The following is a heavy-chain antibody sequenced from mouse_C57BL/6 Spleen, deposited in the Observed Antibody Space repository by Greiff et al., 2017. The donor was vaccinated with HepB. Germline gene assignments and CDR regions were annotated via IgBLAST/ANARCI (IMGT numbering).Heavy chain of an antibody. V-gene: IGHV5-4*01. CDR1: GFTFSSYA. Sequence: EVQRVESGGGLVKPGGSLKLSCAASGFTFSSYAMSWVRQTPEKRLEWVATISDGGSYTYYPDNVKGRFTISRDNAKNNLYLQMSHLKSEDTAMYYCARAESHYYGSSHWYFDVWGTGTTVTVSS. J-gene: IGHJ1*03. CDR3: ARAESHYYGSSHWYFDV. CDR2: ISDGGSYT. D-gene: IGHD1-1*01.